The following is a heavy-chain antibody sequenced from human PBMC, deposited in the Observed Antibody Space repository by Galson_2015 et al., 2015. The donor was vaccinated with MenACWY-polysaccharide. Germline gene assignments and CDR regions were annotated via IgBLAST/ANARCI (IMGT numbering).Heavy chain of an antibody. D-gene: IGHD3-10*01. Sequence: SLRLSCAASGGTFVDYATSWFRQAPGKGLEWLGFIRSMAYGGTTEYAASVKGRLTISRDDSKSIAYLQMHSLETEDTAVYYCGWGGSMDHYVSVWGQGSLVTVSS. CDR2: IRSMAYGGTT. CDR1: GGTFVDYA. CDR3: GWGGSMDHYVSV. J-gene: IGHJ4*02. V-gene: IGHV3-49*03.